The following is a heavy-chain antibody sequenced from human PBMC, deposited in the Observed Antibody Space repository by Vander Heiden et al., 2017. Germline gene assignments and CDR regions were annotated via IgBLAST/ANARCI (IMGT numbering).Heavy chain of an antibody. V-gene: IGHV3-30*03. J-gene: IGHJ3*02. D-gene: IGHD3-22*01. CDR3: ARNGYDSSGYYYGAFDI. CDR1: GFTFSSYG. Sequence: QVQLVESGGGVVQPGGSLRLSCAASGFTFSSYGMHWVRQAPGKGLEWVAVISYDGSNKYYADSVKGRFTISRDNSKNTLYLQMNSLRAEDTAVYYCARNGYDSSGYYYGAFDIWGQGTMVTVSS. CDR2: ISYDGSNK.